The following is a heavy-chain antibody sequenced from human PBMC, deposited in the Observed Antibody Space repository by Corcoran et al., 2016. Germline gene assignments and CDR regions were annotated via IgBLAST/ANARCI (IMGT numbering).Heavy chain of an antibody. CDR3: ARGSSGWPYYFDY. CDR2: INPSGGST. D-gene: IGHD6-19*01. V-gene: IGHV1-46*01. CDR1: GYTFPSYY. J-gene: IGHJ4*02. Sequence: QVQLVQSGAEVKKPGASVKVSCMASGYTFPSYYMHWVRQAPGQGLEWMGIINPSGGSTSYAQKFQGRVTMTRYTSTSTVYMELSSLRSEDTAVYYCARGSSGWPYYFDYLGQGTLVTVSS.